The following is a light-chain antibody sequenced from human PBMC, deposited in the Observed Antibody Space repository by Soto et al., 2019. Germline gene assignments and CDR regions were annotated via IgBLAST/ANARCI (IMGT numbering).Light chain of an antibody. V-gene: IGLV2-14*01. CDR2: EVS. J-gene: IGLJ1*01. CDR1: SSDVGGCNY. Sequence: QSVLTQPAFVSGSPGQSITISCTGTSSDVGGCNYVSWYQHPPGKAPKLMISEVSNRPSGVSNRFSGSKSGNTASLTISGLQAEDEADYYCSSYTSTSTRVFGTGTKVTVL. CDR3: SSYTSTSTRV.